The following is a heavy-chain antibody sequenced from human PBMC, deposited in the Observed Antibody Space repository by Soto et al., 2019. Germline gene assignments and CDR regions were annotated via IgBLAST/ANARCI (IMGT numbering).Heavy chain of an antibody. Sequence: SVNVSCKASAATFSRYAISWVRQAPGQGLEWMGGTIPIFGTANYAQKFQGRVTITADKSTSTAYMELSSLRSEDTAVYYCVLDITGTTTSFDIRCQGTMVTV. D-gene: IGHD1-7*01. CDR1: AATFSRYA. CDR2: TIPIFGTA. CDR3: VLDITGTTTSFDI. J-gene: IGHJ3*02. V-gene: IGHV1-69*06.